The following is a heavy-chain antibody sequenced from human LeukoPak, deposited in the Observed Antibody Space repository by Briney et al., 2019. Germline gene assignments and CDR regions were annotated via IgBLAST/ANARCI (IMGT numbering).Heavy chain of an antibody. CDR1: RFTFSSYA. D-gene: IGHD1-26*01. CDR2: ISGSGGST. V-gene: IGHV3-23*01. CDR3: AKNPRELLGYFDY. J-gene: IGHJ4*02. Sequence: GGSQRLSCAASRFTFSSYAMSWVRQAPGKGLEWVSAISGSGGSTYYADSVKGRFTISRDNSKNTLYLQMNSLRAEDTAVYYCAKNPRELLGYFDYWGQGTLVTVSS.